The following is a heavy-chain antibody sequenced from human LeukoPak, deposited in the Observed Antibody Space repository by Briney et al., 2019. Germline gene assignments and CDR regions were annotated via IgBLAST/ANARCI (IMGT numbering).Heavy chain of an antibody. D-gene: IGHD6-13*01. J-gene: IGHJ4*02. CDR3: ARGFWYSSSWTDF. CDR1: GYTFTSYG. V-gene: IGHV1-18*01. CDR2: ISAYNGNT. Sequence: ASVKVSCKASGYTFTSYGISWVRQAPGQGLEWMGWISAYNGNTNYAQKFQGRVTMTRNTSISTAYMELSSLRSEDTAVYYCARGFWYSSSWTDFWGQGTLVTVSS.